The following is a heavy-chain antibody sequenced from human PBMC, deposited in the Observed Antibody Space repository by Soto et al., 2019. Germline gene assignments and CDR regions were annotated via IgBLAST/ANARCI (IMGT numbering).Heavy chain of an antibody. CDR2: ISGSGGST. CDR3: ARTITMVRGVFDY. D-gene: IGHD3-10*01. V-gene: IGHV3-23*01. Sequence: PGGSLRLSCAASGFTFNSYAMSWVRQAPGKGLEWVSAISGSGGSTYYADSVKGRFTISRDNSKNTLYLQMNSLRAEDTAVYYCARTITMVRGVFDYWGQGTLVTVSS. J-gene: IGHJ4*02. CDR1: GFTFNSYA.